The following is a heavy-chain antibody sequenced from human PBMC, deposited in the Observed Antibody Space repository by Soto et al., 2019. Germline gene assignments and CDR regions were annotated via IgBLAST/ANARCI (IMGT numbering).Heavy chain of an antibody. CDR1: GASISGFY. V-gene: IGHV4-4*07. J-gene: IGHJ4*02. CDR2: IYATGTT. D-gene: IGHD6-19*01. Sequence: SETLSLTCTVSGASISGFYWSWIRKSAGKGLEWIGRIYATGTTDYNPSLKSRVMMSVDTSKKQFSLKLRSVTAADTAVYYCARGPLRYSSSHHFDSWGQGDLVTV. CDR3: ARGPLRYSSSHHFDS.